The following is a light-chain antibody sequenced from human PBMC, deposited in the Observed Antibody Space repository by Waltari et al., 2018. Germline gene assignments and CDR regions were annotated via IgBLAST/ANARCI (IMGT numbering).Light chain of an antibody. CDR2: KAS. V-gene: IGKV1-5*03. CDR1: QSISKW. Sequence: DIQMTQSPSTLSASVGDRVNITCRASQSISKWLAWNQQKPGKAPNLLIYKASTLESGVPSRFSGSGSGTDFTLTISSLQPDDFATYYCQQYNSYSLLTFGGGTKIEIK. J-gene: IGKJ4*01. CDR3: QQYNSYSLLT.